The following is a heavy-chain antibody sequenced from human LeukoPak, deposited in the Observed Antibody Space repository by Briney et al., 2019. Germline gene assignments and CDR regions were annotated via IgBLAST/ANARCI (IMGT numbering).Heavy chain of an antibody. V-gene: IGHV4-59*04. J-gene: IGHJ5*02. D-gene: IGHD6-19*01. CDR1: GGSISSYY. CDR2: IYYSGNT. Sequence: PSQTLSLTCTVSGGSISSYYCSWVRQPPGKGRGWIGTIYYSGNTFYNPSLKSRVTISVDTSINHSSLTLTSLTAADTAVYFCSRHEHKALAGDTWGQGTLVTVSS. CDR3: SRHEHKALAGDT.